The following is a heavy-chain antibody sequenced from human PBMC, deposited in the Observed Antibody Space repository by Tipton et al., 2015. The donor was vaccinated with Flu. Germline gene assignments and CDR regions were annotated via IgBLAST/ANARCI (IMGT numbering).Heavy chain of an antibody. D-gene: IGHD3-10*01. J-gene: IGHJ3*01. V-gene: IGHV4-31*03. CDR3: ASDYYFESSPYQGRIWVFNV. CDR2: IYHSGTT. CDR1: GGSLSSGGYY. Sequence: TLSLTCTVSGGSLSSGGYYLNWIRQHPGKGLEWIGYIYHSGTTHYNPSLESRASMSVDTSKNQFSLTLSSVTAADTAVYYCASDYYFESSPYQGRIWVFNVWGQGTTVTVSS.